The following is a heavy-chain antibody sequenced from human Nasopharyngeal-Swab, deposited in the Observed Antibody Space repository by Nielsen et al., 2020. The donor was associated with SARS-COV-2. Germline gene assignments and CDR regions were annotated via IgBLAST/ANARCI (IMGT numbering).Heavy chain of an antibody. CDR2: INPNSGGT. CDR3: ARDPQKYSSSWYDY. CDR1: GYTFTGYY. D-gene: IGHD6-13*01. V-gene: IGHV1-2*06. J-gene: IGHJ4*02. Sequence: ASVKVSCKASGYTFTGYYMHWVRQAPGQGLEWMGRINPNSGGTNYAQKFQGRVTMTRDTSISTAYMELRSLRSDDTAVYYCARDPQKYSSSWYDYWGQGTLVTVSS.